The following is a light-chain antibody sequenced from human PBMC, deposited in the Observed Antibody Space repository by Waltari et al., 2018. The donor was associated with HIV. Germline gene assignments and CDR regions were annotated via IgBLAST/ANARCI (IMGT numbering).Light chain of an antibody. CDR1: NVETKN. Sequence: SYVLTQPPSVSVAPGQTARVTCGGDNVETKNVHWYQQKAGQAPVLVLYDDSDRPSGTPERFSCSNSGNTATLTSNRVEAGDEADYYCHVWDSGTDDYVFGTGTKVTV. CDR3: HVWDSGTDDYV. J-gene: IGLJ1*01. CDR2: DDS. V-gene: IGLV3-21*02.